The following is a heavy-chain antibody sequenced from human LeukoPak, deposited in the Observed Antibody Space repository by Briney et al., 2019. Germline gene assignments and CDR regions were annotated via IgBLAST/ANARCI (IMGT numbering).Heavy chain of an antibody. Sequence: ASVKVSCKASGYTFTTYGINWVRQAPGQGLEWMGWIITNTGNPTYAQGFTGRFVFSLDTSVSTAYVQISSLKAEDTAVYYCARDPPYSSSWPDALDIWGQGIMVTVSS. D-gene: IGHD6-13*01. J-gene: IGHJ3*02. CDR1: GYTFTTYG. CDR3: ARDPPYSSSWPDALDI. CDR2: IITNTGNP. V-gene: IGHV7-4-1*02.